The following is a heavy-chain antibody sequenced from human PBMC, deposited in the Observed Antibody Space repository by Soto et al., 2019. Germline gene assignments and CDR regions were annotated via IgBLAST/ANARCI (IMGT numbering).Heavy chain of an antibody. J-gene: IGHJ4*02. CDR1: GGTFSSYA. Sequence: QVQLVQSGAEVKKPGSSVKVSCKASGGTFSSYAISWVRQAPGQGLEWMGGIIPIFGTANYAQKFQGRVTITAAESTSTAYMELSSLRSEDTAVYYCAREPYYYDSSGYYYSRYYFDYWGQGTLVTVSS. D-gene: IGHD3-22*01. V-gene: IGHV1-69*01. CDR3: AREPYYYDSSGYYYSRYYFDY. CDR2: IIPIFGTA.